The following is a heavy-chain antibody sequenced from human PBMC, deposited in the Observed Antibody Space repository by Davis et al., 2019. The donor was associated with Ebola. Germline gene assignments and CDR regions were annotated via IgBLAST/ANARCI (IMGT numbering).Heavy chain of an antibody. CDR2: IKQDGSAE. CDR3: ARDRSGYYGSAYYIDH. CDR1: GFTFRSYW. J-gene: IGHJ4*02. V-gene: IGHV3-7*01. D-gene: IGHD3-10*01. Sequence: GESLKISCAVSGFTFRSYWMSWVRQTPGKGLEWVANIKQDGSAENYVDSVKGRFSISRDNTKNSLYLQMDSLRVEDTAGYYCARDRSGYYGSAYYIDHWGQGTQVTVSS.